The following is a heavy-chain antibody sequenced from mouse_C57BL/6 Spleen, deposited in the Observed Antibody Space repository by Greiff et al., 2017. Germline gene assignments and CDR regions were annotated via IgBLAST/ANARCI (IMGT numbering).Heavy chain of an antibody. CDR1: GYTFTSYW. Sequence: QVQLKQPGAELVKPGASVKLSCKASGYTFTSYWMHWVKQRPGQGLEWIGMIHPNSGSTNYNEKFKSKATLTVDKSSSTAYMQLSSLTSEDSAVYYCASYDYDYFDYWGQGTTLTVSS. D-gene: IGHD2-4*01. J-gene: IGHJ2*01. CDR3: ASYDYDYFDY. CDR2: IHPNSGST. V-gene: IGHV1-64*01.